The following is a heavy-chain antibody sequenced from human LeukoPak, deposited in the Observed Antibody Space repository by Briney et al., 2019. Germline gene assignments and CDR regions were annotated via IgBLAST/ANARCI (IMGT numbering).Heavy chain of an antibody. CDR2: IYYSGST. CDR3: ARDLHSGGDYGY. J-gene: IGHJ4*02. D-gene: IGHD4-17*01. V-gene: IGHV4-39*07. Sequence: SETLSLTCTVSGGSISSSSYYWGWIRQPPGKGLEWIGSIYYSGSTYYNPSLKSRVTISVDTPKNQFSLKLSSVTAADTAVYYCARDLHSGGDYGYWGQGTLVTVSS. CDR1: GGSISSSSYY.